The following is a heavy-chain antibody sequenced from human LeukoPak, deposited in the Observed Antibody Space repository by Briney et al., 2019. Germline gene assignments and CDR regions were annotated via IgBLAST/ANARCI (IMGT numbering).Heavy chain of an antibody. J-gene: IGHJ4*02. D-gene: IGHD1-26*01. CDR2: INHSGST. CDR3: VKSGGYGLIDY. V-gene: IGHV4-38-2*02. Sequence: PSETLSLTCTVSGYSITSGYYWGWIRQPPGKGLEWIGEINHSGSTNYNPSLKSRVTISIDTSENQFSLRLNSVTAADTAMYYCVKSGGYGLIDYWGPGTLVTVSS. CDR1: GYSITSGYY.